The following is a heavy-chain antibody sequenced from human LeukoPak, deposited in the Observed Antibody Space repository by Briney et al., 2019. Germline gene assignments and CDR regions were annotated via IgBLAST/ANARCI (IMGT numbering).Heavy chain of an antibody. CDR2: INPNSGGT. D-gene: IGHD6-19*01. CDR1: GYTFTGYW. V-gene: IGHV1-2*02. CDR3: ATVDQWLAYDY. J-gene: IGHJ4*02. Sequence: ASVKVSCKASGYTFTGYWMHWVRQAPGQGLEWMGWINPNSGGTNYAQKFQGRVTMTRDTSITTTHMELSSLRSDDTAVYYCATVDQWLAYDYWGQGTLVTVSS.